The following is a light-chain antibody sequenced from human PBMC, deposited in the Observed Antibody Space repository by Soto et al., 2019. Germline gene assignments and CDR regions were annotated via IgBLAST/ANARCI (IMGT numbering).Light chain of an antibody. J-gene: IGKJ1*01. V-gene: IGKV1-5*01. CDR1: HVIFTY. Sequence: IQLTQSPSTVSASVGDSVTISCRASHVIFTYLAWYQHKPGKAPRLLIFSASSLQTGVPPRFRGSGSGTDFTLTISSLQPDDVGLYYCQHYTLASGPFGQGTRV. CDR2: SAS. CDR3: QHYTLASGP.